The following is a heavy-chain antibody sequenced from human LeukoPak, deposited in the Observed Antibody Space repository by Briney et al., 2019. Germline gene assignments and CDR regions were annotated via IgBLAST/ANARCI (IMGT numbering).Heavy chain of an antibody. Sequence: GGSLRLSCAASGFTFSSYSMNWVGQAPGKGLEWVSSISSSSSYIYYADSVKGRFTISRDNAKNSLYLQMNSLRAEDTAVYYCARDFWYCSSTSCYGGAFDIWGQGTMVTVSS. V-gene: IGHV3-21*01. D-gene: IGHD2-2*01. CDR3: ARDFWYCSSTSCYGGAFDI. CDR2: ISSSSSYI. CDR1: GFTFSSYS. J-gene: IGHJ3*02.